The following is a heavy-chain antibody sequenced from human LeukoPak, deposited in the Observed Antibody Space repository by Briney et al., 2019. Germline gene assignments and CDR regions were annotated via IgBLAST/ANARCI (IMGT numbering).Heavy chain of an antibody. CDR2: ISLSGRTI. CDR1: GFTFSSYE. V-gene: IGHV3-48*03. J-gene: IGHJ4*02. Sequence: GGSLRLPCAASGFTFSSYEMNWVRQAPGKGLEWVSYISLSGRTIYYADSVKGRFTISRDNAKNSLFLQMNSLRAEDTAVYYCARVPYTYGPGGGQGTLVTVSS. CDR3: ARVPYTYGPG. D-gene: IGHD5-18*01.